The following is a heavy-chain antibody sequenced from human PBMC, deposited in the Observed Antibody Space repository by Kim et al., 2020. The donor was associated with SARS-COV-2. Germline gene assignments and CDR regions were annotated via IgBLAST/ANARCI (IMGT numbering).Heavy chain of an antibody. D-gene: IGHD2-21*02. CDR3: ARRPVGLSWFDP. J-gene: IGHJ5*02. CDR1: GGSISSSSYY. Sequence: SETLSLTCTVSGGSISSSSYYWGWIRQPPGKGLEWIGSIYYSGSTYYNPSLKSRVTISVDTSKNQFSLKLSSVTAADTAVYYCARRPVGLSWFDPWGQGT. CDR2: IYYSGST. V-gene: IGHV4-39*01.